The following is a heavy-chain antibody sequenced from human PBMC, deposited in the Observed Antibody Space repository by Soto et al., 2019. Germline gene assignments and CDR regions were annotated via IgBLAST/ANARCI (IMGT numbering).Heavy chain of an antibody. CDR2: IYYRGNT. CDR1: GGSISDYC. D-gene: IGHD6-6*01. Sequence: PSETLSLTCTVSGGSISDYCWSWIRQPPGKGLEWIGYIYYRGNTNYDPSLKSRVTISLDTSKNQFSLKLSSVTAADTAVYYCARTNIAARPGGMDVWGQGTTVTVSS. V-gene: IGHV4-59*01. J-gene: IGHJ6*02. CDR3: ARTNIAARPGGMDV.